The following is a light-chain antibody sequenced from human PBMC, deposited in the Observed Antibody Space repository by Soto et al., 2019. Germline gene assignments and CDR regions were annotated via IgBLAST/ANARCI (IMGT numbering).Light chain of an antibody. Sequence: QSALTQPDSVSGSPGQSITISCTGTSSDVGSYNLVSWYQQHPGKAPKLMIYEGSKRPSGVSNRFSGSKSGNTASLTISGLQAEDDADYYCCSYAGSSTWVFGGGTQLTVL. CDR1: SSDVGSYNL. V-gene: IGLV2-23*01. J-gene: IGLJ3*02. CDR3: CSYAGSSTWV. CDR2: EGS.